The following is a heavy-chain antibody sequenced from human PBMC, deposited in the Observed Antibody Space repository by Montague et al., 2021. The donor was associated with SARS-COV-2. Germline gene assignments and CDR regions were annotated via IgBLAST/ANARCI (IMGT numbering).Heavy chain of an antibody. Sequence: SETLSLTCTVSGGSISSYYWSWIRQPPGKGLEWIGYIYYSGSTNXNPSLKSRVTISVDTSKKQFSLKLSSVTAADMAVYYCARAGRVRFLEYGMDVWGQGTTVTVSS. D-gene: IGHD3-3*01. V-gene: IGHV4-59*01. CDR2: IYYSGST. CDR1: GGSISSYY. J-gene: IGHJ6*02. CDR3: ARAGRVRFLEYGMDV.